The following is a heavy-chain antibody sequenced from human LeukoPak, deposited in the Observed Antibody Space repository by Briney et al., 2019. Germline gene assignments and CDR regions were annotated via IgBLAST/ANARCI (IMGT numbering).Heavy chain of an antibody. D-gene: IGHD2/OR15-2a*01. Sequence: GGSLRLSCAVSGFTFSNYGMSWVRQAPGKGLEWVSVISSSGDSTYYADSVKGRFTITRDNSKNTLYLQMHGLRAEDTAIYYCAKDDGNNTKLLLDYWGQGTLVSVPS. CDR2: ISSSGDST. CDR3: AKDDGNNTKLLLDY. CDR1: GFTFSNYG. V-gene: IGHV3-23*01. J-gene: IGHJ4*02.